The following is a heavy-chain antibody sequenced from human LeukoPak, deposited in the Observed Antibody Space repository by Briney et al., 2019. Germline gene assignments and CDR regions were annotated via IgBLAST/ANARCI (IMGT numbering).Heavy chain of an antibody. CDR3: AGGVGASHFDY. D-gene: IGHD1-26*01. J-gene: IGHJ4*02. Sequence: PSGGSLRLSCAASGFTFSTYWMSWVRQAPGKGLEWVAIIKQDGTEKYYVDSVKGRFTISRDNAENSLCLQMSSLRAEDTAVYYCAGGVGASHFDYWGQGTLVTVSS. CDR1: GFTFSTYW. CDR2: IKQDGTEK. V-gene: IGHV3-7*04.